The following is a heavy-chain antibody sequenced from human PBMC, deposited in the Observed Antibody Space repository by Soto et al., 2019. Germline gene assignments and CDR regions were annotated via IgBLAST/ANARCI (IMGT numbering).Heavy chain of an antibody. Sequence: QVQLQESGPGLVKPSQTLSLTCTVSGGSISSGDHYWSWIRQPPGKGLEWIGYIYYSGSSYYNPSLKSQVTVSLDTSKNQFSLKLNSVTAADTAVYYCASFGVIGEPFEYWGQGTLVTVSS. V-gene: IGHV4-30-4*01. CDR2: IYYSGSS. D-gene: IGHD3-10*01. CDR1: GGSISSGDHY. CDR3: ASFGVIGEPFEY. J-gene: IGHJ4*02.